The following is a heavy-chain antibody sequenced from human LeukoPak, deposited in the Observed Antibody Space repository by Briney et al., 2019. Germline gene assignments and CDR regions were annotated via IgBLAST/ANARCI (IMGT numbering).Heavy chain of an antibody. D-gene: IGHD6-6*01. Sequence: GGSLRLSCAVSGFTFSNAWMSWVCQAPGKGLEWVGRIKSKTDGGTTDYAAPVKGRFTISRDDSKNTLYLQMNSLKTEDTAVYYCTTESIYDAFDFWGQGTMVTVSS. CDR2: IKSKTDGGTT. V-gene: IGHV3-15*01. CDR1: GFTFSNAW. CDR3: TTESIYDAFDF. J-gene: IGHJ3*01.